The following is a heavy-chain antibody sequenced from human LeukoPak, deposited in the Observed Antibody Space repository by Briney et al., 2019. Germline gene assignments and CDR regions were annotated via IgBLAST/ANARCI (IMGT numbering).Heavy chain of an antibody. Sequence: GGSLRLSCAASGFTFISYWMSWVRQAPGKGLEWVANIKQDGSEKYYVDSVKGRFTISRDNAKNSLYLQMNSLRAEDTAVYYCARLFVAGSFAFHYGGQGTLVTVSS. V-gene: IGHV3-7*01. CDR3: ARLFVAGSFAFHY. CDR2: IKQDGSEK. D-gene: IGHD6-19*01. J-gene: IGHJ4*02. CDR1: GFTFISYW.